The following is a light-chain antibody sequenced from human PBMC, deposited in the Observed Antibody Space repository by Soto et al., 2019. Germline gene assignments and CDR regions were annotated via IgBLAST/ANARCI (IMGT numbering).Light chain of an antibody. CDR3: QQRSNWPLT. J-gene: IGKJ5*01. CDR1: QSVSSY. CDR2: DAS. Sequence: EIVLTQSLPTLSLSPGERATLSCRASQSVSSYLAWYQQKPGQAPRLLIYDASNRATGIPARFSGSGSGTDFTLTISSLEPEDFAVYYCQQRSNWPLTFGQGTRLEIK. V-gene: IGKV3-11*01.